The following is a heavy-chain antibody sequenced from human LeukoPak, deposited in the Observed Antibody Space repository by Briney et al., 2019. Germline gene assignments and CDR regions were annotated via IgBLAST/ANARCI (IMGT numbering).Heavy chain of an antibody. V-gene: IGHV3-30*02. CDR3: AKDPGAHYYGSGSYRRGSYFDY. J-gene: IGHJ4*02. CDR2: IRYDGSNK. CDR1: GFTFSNYG. D-gene: IGHD3-10*01. Sequence: HAGGSLRISCAASGFTFSNYGMHWVRQAPGKGLEWVAFIRYDGSNKYYADSVKGRFTISRDNSKNTLYLQMNSLRAEDTAVYYCAKDPGAHYYGSGSYRRGSYFDYWGQGTLVTVSS.